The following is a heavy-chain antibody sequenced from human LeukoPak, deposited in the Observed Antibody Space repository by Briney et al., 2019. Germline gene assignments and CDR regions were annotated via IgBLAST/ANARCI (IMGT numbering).Heavy chain of an antibody. J-gene: IGHJ5*02. CDR2: ISSSGSGT. Sequence: GGSLRLSCAASGFTFSSYAMSWVRQAPGKGLEWVSVISSSGSGTFYADSVRGRFTISRDNSKNTLDLQMHSLRAEDTAVYYCAKGPTYTSSSRFDPWGQGTLVTVSS. CDR3: AKGPTYTSSSRFDP. CDR1: GFTFSSYA. D-gene: IGHD6-6*01. V-gene: IGHV3-23*01.